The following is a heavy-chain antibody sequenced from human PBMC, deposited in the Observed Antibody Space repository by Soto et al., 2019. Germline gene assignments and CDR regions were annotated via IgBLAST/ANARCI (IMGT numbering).Heavy chain of an antibody. CDR1: GFTFRGSA. CDR3: ATGYDILTN. J-gene: IGHJ4*02. Sequence: EVHLVESGGGLVQRGGSLKLSCAGSGFTFRGSAMHWVRQTSGKGLEWLGRIRSKPNSYATAYGASVKGRLTISRDDSKKTAYLQVDSLKTEDTAVYYCATGYDILTNWGQGTLVIVSS. V-gene: IGHV3-73*01. CDR2: IRSKPNSYAT. D-gene: IGHD3-22*01.